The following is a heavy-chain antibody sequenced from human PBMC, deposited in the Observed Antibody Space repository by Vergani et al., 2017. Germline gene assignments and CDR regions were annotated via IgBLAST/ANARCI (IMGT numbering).Heavy chain of an antibody. Sequence: QVQLVESGGGVVQRGGSLRLSCATSGFTLSNYDMQWIRQGPGKGLEFVAFIQFDGSNQYYADSVKGRFTLSRDFTKNTLYLQMNSLRTDDTATYYCAKHFRGWGIDYGGQGTTVTVSS. V-gene: IGHV3-30*02. D-gene: IGHD3-16*01. CDR1: GFTLSNYD. J-gene: IGHJ4*03. CDR3: AKHFRGWGIDY. CDR2: IQFDGSNQ.